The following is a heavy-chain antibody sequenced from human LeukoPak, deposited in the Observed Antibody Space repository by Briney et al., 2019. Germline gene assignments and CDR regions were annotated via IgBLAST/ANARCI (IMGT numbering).Heavy chain of an antibody. CDR1: GFTFSSYW. J-gene: IGHJ4*02. CDR2: IKQDGSEK. D-gene: IGHD3-16*01. Sequence: PGGSLRLSCAASGFTFSSYWMSWVRQAPGKGLEWVANIKQDGSEKYYVDSVKGRFTISRDNAKNSLYLQMNSLRAEDTAVYYCARDIRVWGPHFDYWGQGTLVTVSS. V-gene: IGHV3-7*01. CDR3: ARDIRVWGPHFDY.